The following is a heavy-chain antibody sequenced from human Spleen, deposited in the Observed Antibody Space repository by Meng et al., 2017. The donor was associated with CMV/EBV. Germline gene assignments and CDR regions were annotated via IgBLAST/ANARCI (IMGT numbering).Heavy chain of an antibody. V-gene: IGHV1-2*02. CDR3: ARLFHTSLGTNYYYGMDV. CDR1: GYTFTGYY. J-gene: IGHJ6*02. D-gene: IGHD3/OR15-3a*01. Sequence: ASVKVSCKASGYTFTGYYIHWVRQAPGQGLEWMGWINPNSGDTNYAQEFQGRVTMTRDTSISTAFMELSRLKSDDTAVFFCARLFHTSLGTNYYYGMDVWGQGTAVTVSS. CDR2: INPNSGDT.